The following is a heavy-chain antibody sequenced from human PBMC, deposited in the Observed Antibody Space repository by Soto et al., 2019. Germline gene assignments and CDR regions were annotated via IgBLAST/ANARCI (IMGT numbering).Heavy chain of an antibody. Sequence: QVQLVQSGAEEKKPGASVKVSCKASGYTFTSYAMHWVRQAPGQRLEWMGWINAGNGNTKYSQKFQGRVTITRDTSASTAYVDLSSLRSEDTAVYYCARARGWPGQYFDLWGRGTLVTVSS. CDR3: ARARGWPGQYFDL. D-gene: IGHD6-19*01. CDR2: INAGNGNT. V-gene: IGHV1-3*05. J-gene: IGHJ2*01. CDR1: GYTFTSYA.